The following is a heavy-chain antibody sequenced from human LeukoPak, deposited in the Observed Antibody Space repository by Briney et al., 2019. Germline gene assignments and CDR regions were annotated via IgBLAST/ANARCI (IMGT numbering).Heavy chain of an antibody. Sequence: PSETLSLTCAVSGGSISRSNWWSWVRQPPGKGLEWIGEIYHSGSTNYNPSLKSRVTISVDKSKNQFSLKLSSVTAADTAVYYCARQPSVAGTRNWFDPWGQGTLVTVSS. CDR1: GGSISRSNW. CDR3: ARQPSVAGTRNWFDP. J-gene: IGHJ5*02. CDR2: IYHSGST. V-gene: IGHV4-4*02. D-gene: IGHD6-19*01.